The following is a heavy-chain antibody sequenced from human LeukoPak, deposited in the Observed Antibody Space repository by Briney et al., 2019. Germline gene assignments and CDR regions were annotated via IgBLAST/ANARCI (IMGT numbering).Heavy chain of an antibody. V-gene: IGHV3-30*02. Sequence: GGSLRLSCAASGFTFSSYGMHWARQAPGKGLEWVAFIRYDGSNKYYADSVKGRFTISRDNSKNTLYLQMNSLRAEDTAVYCCAKAGGYSSGRSFDYWGQGTLGTVSS. CDR3: AKAGGYSSGRSFDY. D-gene: IGHD6-19*01. CDR2: IRYDGSNK. J-gene: IGHJ4*02. CDR1: GFTFSSYG.